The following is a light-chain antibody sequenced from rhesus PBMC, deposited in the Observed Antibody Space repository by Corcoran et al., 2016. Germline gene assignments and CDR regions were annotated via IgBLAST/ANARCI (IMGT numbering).Light chain of an antibody. CDR2: YAS. CDR1: QDINNY. CDR3: QQHNHYPRT. Sequence: DIQMTQSPSSLSASVGDTVTITCRASQDINNYLAWSQQKQGKAPKPLILYASSLESGGPSRFRGSGAGTDCTLNISSLQSEDFATYYCQQHNHYPRTFGQGTKVESK. V-gene: IGKV1S3*01. J-gene: IGKJ1*01.